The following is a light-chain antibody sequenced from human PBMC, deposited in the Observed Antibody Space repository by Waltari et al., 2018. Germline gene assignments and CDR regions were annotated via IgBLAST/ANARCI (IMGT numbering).Light chain of an antibody. CDR3: QQYAKAPDT. V-gene: IGKV3-20*01. Sequence: EIVLTQSPGTLSLSPGERATLSCRASQSFDSNYFAWFQQRPGQVPRLLLYAASSRATDIPDRFSGSVSGTDFTLTISRLEPEDCAVYYCQQYAKAPDTFGQGTRLEIK. J-gene: IGKJ2*01. CDR2: AAS. CDR1: QSFDSNY.